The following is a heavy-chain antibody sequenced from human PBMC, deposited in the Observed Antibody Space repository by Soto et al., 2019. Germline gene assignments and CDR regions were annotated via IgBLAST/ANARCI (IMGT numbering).Heavy chain of an antibody. CDR3: ARHMATRYYYGMDV. CDR1: GYSFTSYW. Sequence: LGESLKISCKGSGYSFTSYWISWVRQMPGKGLEWMGRIDPSDSYTNYSPSFQGHVTISADKSISTAYLQWSSLKASDTAMYYCARHMATRYYYGMDVWGQGTTVTVSS. CDR2: IDPSDSYT. D-gene: IGHD5-12*01. J-gene: IGHJ6*02. V-gene: IGHV5-10-1*01.